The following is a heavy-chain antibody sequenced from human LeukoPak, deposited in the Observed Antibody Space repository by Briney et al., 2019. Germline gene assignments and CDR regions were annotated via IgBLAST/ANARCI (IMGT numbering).Heavy chain of an antibody. J-gene: IGHJ4*02. CDR1: GGTFSSYA. CDR2: IIPIFGTA. Sequence: SVKVSCKASGGTFSSYAISWVRQAPGQGLQWMGGIIPIFGTANYAQKFQGRVTITADESTSTAYMELSSLRSEDTAVYYCARDRVNSGYDSTGFDYWGQGTLVTVSS. D-gene: IGHD5-12*01. CDR3: ARDRVNSGYDSTGFDY. V-gene: IGHV1-69*13.